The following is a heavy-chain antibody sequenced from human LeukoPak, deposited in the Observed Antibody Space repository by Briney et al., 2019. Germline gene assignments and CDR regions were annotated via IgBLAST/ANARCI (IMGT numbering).Heavy chain of an antibody. Sequence: SETLSLTCTVSGGSISSYYWSWIRQPPGKGLEWIGYIYYSGSTNYNPSLKSRVTISVDTSKNQFSLMLNSVTAADTAVYFCARRNSGTHTFDYWGQGTLVTVSS. CDR3: ARRNSGTHTFDY. J-gene: IGHJ4*02. CDR2: IYYSGST. CDR1: GGSISSYY. D-gene: IGHD1/OR15-1a*01. V-gene: IGHV4-59*08.